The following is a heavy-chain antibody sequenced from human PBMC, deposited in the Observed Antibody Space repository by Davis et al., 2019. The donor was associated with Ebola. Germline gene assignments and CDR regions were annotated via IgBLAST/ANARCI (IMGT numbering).Heavy chain of an antibody. V-gene: IGHV4-59*11. CDR1: GGSISSHY. Sequence: SETLSLTCTVSGGSISSHYWSWIRQPPGKGLEWIGYIHYSGTTSKNPSLKSRVTISVDTSKNQFSLKLTSVTAGDTAVYYCARDSPLGIGMDVWGKGTTVTVSS. J-gene: IGHJ6*04. CDR2: IHYSGTT. CDR3: ARDSPLGIGMDV.